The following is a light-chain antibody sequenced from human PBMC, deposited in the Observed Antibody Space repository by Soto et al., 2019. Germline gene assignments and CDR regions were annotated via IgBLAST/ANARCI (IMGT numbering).Light chain of an antibody. CDR2: GAS. V-gene: IGKV3-15*01. CDR3: QQYYNWPPMYT. Sequence: EMVMTQSPATLSVSPGERATLSCRASQSVSTNLAWYQHKPGQPPRLLFYGASTRATGIPARFSGSASGTEFTLTIGSLQSDDFAVYYCQQYYNWPPMYTFGQGTKLEIK. J-gene: IGKJ2*01. CDR1: QSVSTN.